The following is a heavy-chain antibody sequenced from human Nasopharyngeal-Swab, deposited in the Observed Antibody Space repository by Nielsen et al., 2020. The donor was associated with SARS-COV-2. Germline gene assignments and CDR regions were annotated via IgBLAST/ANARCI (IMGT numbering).Heavy chain of an antibody. D-gene: IGHD6-13*01. V-gene: IGHV3-30-3*01. CDR3: ARESDPYSSSWYPEAAFDI. CDR1: GFTFSSYA. J-gene: IGHJ3*02. Sequence: GESLKISCAASGFTFSSYAMHWVRQAPGKGLEWVAVISYDESNKYYADSVKGRFTISRDNSKNTLYLQMNSLRAEDTAVYYCARESDPYSSSWYPEAAFDIWGQGTMVTVSS. CDR2: ISYDESNK.